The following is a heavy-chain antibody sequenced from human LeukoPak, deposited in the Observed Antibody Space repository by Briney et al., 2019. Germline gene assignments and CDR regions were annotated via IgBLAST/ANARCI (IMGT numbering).Heavy chain of an antibody. CDR3: ARGPSGYHNT. CDR1: GFTVSNNY. D-gene: IGHD5-12*01. V-gene: IGHV3-64*01. CDR2: ISSNGGSI. J-gene: IGHJ4*02. Sequence: GGSLRLSCAVSGFTVSNNYMNWVRQAPGKELEYVSAISSNGGSIHYANSVKGRFTISRDNSKNTLYLQMNSLRAEDTAVYYCARGPSGYHNTGGQGTLVTVSS.